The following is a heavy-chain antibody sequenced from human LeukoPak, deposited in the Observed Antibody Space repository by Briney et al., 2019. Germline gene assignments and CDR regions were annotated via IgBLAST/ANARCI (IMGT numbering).Heavy chain of an antibody. CDR2: ISSSSSYI. V-gene: IGHV3-21*01. J-gene: IGHJ4*02. D-gene: IGHD2-2*01. Sequence: PGGSLRLSCAASGFTFSSYSMNWVRQAPGKGLEWVSSISSSSSYIYYADSVKGRFTISRDNAKNSLYLQMNSLRAEDTAVYYCASEIVVVPAARDWIDYWGQGTLVTVSS. CDR1: GFTFSSYS. CDR3: ASEIVVVPAARDWIDY.